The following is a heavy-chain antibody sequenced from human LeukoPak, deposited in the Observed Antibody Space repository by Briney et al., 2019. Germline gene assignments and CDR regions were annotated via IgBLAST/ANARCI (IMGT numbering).Heavy chain of an antibody. J-gene: IGHJ4*02. CDR1: GGTFSSYA. Sequence: ASVKVSCKASGGTFSSYAISWVRQAPGQRLEWMGWINAGNGNTKYSQKFQGRVTITRDTSASTAYMELSSPRSEDTAVYYCARGPYCSGGSCYHFDYWGQGTLVTVSS. D-gene: IGHD2-15*01. CDR3: ARGPYCSGGSCYHFDY. V-gene: IGHV1-3*01. CDR2: INAGNGNT.